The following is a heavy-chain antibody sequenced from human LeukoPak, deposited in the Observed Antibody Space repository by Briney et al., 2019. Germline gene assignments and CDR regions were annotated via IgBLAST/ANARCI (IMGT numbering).Heavy chain of an antibody. D-gene: IGHD2/OR15-2a*01. CDR3: ARSGPISLRF. CDR1: GYTFTSYD. V-gene: IGHV1-8*01. J-gene: IGHJ4*02. Sequence: ASVKVSCKASGYTFTSYDIHWVRQATGQGLEWMGWMNPKTDNTEYAQKFQGRVTLTWTTSISTAYMELSSLKSEDTAVYFCARSGPISLRFWGQGTLVTVSS. CDR2: MNPKTDNT.